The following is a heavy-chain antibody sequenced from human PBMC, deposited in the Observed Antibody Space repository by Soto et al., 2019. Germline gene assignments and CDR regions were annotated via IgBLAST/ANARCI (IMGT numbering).Heavy chain of an antibody. D-gene: IGHD3-22*01. CDR2: IYYSGST. Sequence: SETLSLTCTVSGGSISSGGYYWSWIRQHPGKGLEWIGYIYYSGSTYYNPSLKSRVTISVDTSKSQFSLKLSSVTAADTAVYYCAREEDYYDSSGPDYWGQGTLVTVS. CDR3: AREEDYYDSSGPDY. CDR1: GGSISSGGYY. V-gene: IGHV4-31*03. J-gene: IGHJ4*02.